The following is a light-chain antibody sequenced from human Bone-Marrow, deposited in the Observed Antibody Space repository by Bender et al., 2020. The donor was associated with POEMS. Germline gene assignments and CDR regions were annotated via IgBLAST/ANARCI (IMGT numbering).Light chain of an antibody. CDR3: AVWDDSLNGWV. Sequence: QSVLTQPPSASGTPGQRVTISCSGGSSNIGAHAVNWYQHLPGTAPKLLIHSSHRRPSEVPDRFSGSRSGTSASLAINGVQSEGGADCYCAVWDDSLNGWVFGGVTKLTFL. J-gene: IGLJ3*02. V-gene: IGLV1-44*01. CDR2: SSH. CDR1: SSNIGAHA.